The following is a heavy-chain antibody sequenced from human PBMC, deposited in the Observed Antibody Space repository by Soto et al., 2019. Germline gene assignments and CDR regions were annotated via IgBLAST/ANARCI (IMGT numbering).Heavy chain of an antibody. CDR1: GFTFSSYW. J-gene: IGHJ6*03. Sequence: GGSLRLSCAASGFTFSSYWMSWVRQAPGKGLEWVANIKQDGSEKYYVDSVKGRFTISRDNAKNSLYLQMNSLRAEDTAVYYCAREVPAAGKYYYYMDVWGKGTTVTVSS. D-gene: IGHD2-2*01. CDR2: IKQDGSEK. V-gene: IGHV3-7*01. CDR3: AREVPAAGKYYYYMDV.